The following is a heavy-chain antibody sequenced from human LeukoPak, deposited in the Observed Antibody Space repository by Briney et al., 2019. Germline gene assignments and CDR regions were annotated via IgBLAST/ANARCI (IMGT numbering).Heavy chain of an antibody. Sequence: SETLSLTCAVYGGSFSGYYWSWIRQPPGKGLEWIGEINHSGSTNYNPSLKSRVTISVDTSKNQFSLKLSSVTAADTAVYYCARVMGGYRNIDYWGQGTLVTVSS. D-gene: IGHD4-11*01. V-gene: IGHV4-34*01. CDR1: GGSFSGYY. CDR2: INHSGST. CDR3: ARVMGGYRNIDY. J-gene: IGHJ4*02.